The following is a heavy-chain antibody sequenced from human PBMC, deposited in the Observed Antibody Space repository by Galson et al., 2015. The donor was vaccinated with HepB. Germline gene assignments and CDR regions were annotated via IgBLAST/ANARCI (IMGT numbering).Heavy chain of an antibody. V-gene: IGHV4-39*01. Sequence: SETLSLTCTVSGGSISSSNYYWAWIRQPPGKGLEWIVSILYSGTTYSHPSLKSRVTISVDTSKNQFSLKLISVTAADTAIYYCARQGRGTRASDFEYWGQGTLVTVSS. D-gene: IGHD2-2*01. J-gene: IGHJ4*02. CDR1: GGSISSSNYY. CDR3: ARQGRGTRASDFEY. CDR2: ILYSGTT.